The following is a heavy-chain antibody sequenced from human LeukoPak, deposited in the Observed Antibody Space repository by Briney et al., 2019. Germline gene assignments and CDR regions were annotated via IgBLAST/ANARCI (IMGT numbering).Heavy chain of an antibody. CDR2: ISFDGSQK. Sequence: GGSLRLSCAASGFTFSNYGMHWVRQAPGKGLEWVALISFDGSQKYYADSVKGRFTISRDNSKSTVYLQMNSLRVEDAAVYYCARQYYYGSGSYLDWGQGTLVTVSS. V-gene: IGHV3-33*01. CDR1: GFTFSNYG. J-gene: IGHJ4*02. CDR3: ARQYYYGSGSYLD. D-gene: IGHD3-10*01.